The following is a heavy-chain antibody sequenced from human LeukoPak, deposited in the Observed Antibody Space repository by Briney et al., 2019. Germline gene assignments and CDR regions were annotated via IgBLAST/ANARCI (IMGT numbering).Heavy chain of an antibody. D-gene: IGHD5-24*01. CDR1: GGPISSSSYY. CDR2: IYYSGST. J-gene: IGHJ6*02. CDR3: ARRWLQLSYGMDV. V-gene: IGHV4-39*01. Sequence: PSETLSLTCTVSGGPISSSSYYWGWIRQPPGKGLEWIGSIYYSGSTYYNPSLKSRVTISVDTSKNQFSLKLSSVTAADTAVYYCARRWLQLSYGMDVWGQGTTVTVSS.